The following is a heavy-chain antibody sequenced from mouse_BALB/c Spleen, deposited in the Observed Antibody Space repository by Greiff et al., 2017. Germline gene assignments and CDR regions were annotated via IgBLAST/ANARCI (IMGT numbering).Heavy chain of an antibody. CDR3: ARGRARGYAMDY. CDR2: IWAGGST. J-gene: IGHJ4*01. D-gene: IGHD3-1*01. V-gene: IGHV2-9*02. Sequence: VQGVESGPGLVAPSQSLSITCTVSGFSLTSYGVHWVRQPPGKGLEWLGVIWAGGSTNYNSALMSRLSISKDNSKSQVFLKMNSLQTDDTAMYYCARGRARGYAMDYWGQGTSVTVSS. CDR1: GFSLTSYG.